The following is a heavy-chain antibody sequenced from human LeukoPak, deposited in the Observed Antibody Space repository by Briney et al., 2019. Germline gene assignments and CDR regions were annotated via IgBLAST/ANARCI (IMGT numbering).Heavy chain of an antibody. Sequence: SETLSLTCTVTGGSLSNYYWSWLRQPPGKGLDGMGYIYYSGSTYYNPSLKNRVTISLNASKNQSSLTLSSVNTADTPLHYVSKDGFGSSYFDYWGQGTLVSVFS. D-gene: IGHD5/OR15-5a*01. J-gene: IGHJ4*02. CDR3: SKDGFGSSYFDY. CDR2: IYYSGST. CDR1: GGSLSNYY. V-gene: IGHV4-59*01.